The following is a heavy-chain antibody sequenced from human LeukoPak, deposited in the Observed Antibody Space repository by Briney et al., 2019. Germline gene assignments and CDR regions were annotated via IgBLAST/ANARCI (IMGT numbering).Heavy chain of an antibody. CDR2: ISYDGSNK. CDR1: GFTFSSYG. J-gene: IGHJ3*02. CDR3: AKAIRRQLSTSDAFDI. Sequence: GRSLRLSCAASGFTFSSYGMLWVRQAPGKGLEWVAVISYDGSNKYYADSVKGRFTISRDNSKNTLYLQMNSQRAEDTAVYYCAKAIRRQLSTSDAFDIWGQGTMVTVSS. D-gene: IGHD2-2*01. V-gene: IGHV3-30*18.